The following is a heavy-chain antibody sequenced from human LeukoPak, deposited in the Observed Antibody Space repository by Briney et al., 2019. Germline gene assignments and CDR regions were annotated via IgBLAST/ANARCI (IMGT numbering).Heavy chain of an antibody. D-gene: IGHD3-16*01. J-gene: IGHJ4*02. CDR3: ARAGGGGDYFDY. CDR2: FDPNSGGT. Sequence: ASVKVSCKASGYTFTGYYMHWVRRAPGHGLEWMGWFDPNSGGTNYAQKFQGRVTMTRDTSTSTAYMELRRLRSDATAVYYCARAGGGGDYFDYWGQGTLVTVST. CDR1: GYTFTGYY. V-gene: IGHV1-2*02.